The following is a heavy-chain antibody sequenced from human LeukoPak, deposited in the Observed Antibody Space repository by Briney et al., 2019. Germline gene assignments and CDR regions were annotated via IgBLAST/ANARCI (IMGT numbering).Heavy chain of an antibody. CDR1: GFTFDDYG. V-gene: IGHV3-20*04. CDR2: INWNGGST. D-gene: IGHD2-2*01. CDR3: ARETVDCSSTSCYFFGSYYMDV. J-gene: IGHJ6*03. Sequence: GGSLRLSCAASGFTFDDYGMSWVRQAPGKGLEWVSGINWNGGSTGYADSVKGRFTISRDNAKNSLYLQTNSLRAEDTALYYCARETVDCSSTSCYFFGSYYMDVWGKGTTVTVSS.